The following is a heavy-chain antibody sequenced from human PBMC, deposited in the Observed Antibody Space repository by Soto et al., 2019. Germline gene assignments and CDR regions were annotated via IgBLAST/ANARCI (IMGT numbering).Heavy chain of an antibody. CDR2: IYHSGSI. CDR3: ARAYGDYVFDY. CDR1: GGSISSGGYS. J-gene: IGHJ4*02. Sequence: TLSLTCAVSGGSISSGGYSWSWIRQPPGKGLEWIGYIYHSGSIYYNPSLKSRVTISVDTSKNQFSLKLSSVTAADTAVYYCARAYGDYVFDYWGQGTLVTVSS. D-gene: IGHD4-17*01. V-gene: IGHV4-30-2*01.